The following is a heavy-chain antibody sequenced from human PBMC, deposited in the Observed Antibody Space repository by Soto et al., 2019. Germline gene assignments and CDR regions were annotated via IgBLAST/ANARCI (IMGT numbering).Heavy chain of an antibody. Sequence: ATGQGPEYMGWMNPNSGKIGYVQKFQGRVTMTSNTSTSTAYMELRSLRSDDTAVYYCARDWAAAGPFDYWGQRTLVTVSS. CDR3: ARDWAAAGPFDY. CDR2: MNPNSGKI. J-gene: IGHJ4*02. D-gene: IGHD6-13*01. V-gene: IGHV1-8*01.